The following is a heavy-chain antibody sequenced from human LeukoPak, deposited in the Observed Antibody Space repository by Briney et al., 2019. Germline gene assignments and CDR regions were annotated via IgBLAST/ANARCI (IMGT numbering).Heavy chain of an antibody. CDR3: ARESGYSYGSYYYGMDV. CDR2: IYYSGST. Sequence: SETLSLTCTVSGGSIRSYYWSWIRQPPGKGLEWIGYIYYSGSTNYNPSLKSRVTISVDTPKNQFSLKLSSVTAADTAVYYCARESGYSYGSYYYGMDVWGQGTTVTVSS. J-gene: IGHJ6*02. D-gene: IGHD5-18*01. CDR1: GGSIRSYY. V-gene: IGHV4-59*01.